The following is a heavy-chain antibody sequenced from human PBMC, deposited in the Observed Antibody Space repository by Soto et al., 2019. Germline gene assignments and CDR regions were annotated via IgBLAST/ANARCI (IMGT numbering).Heavy chain of an antibody. V-gene: IGHV4-31*03. D-gene: IGHD3-3*01. CDR2: IYYSGST. CDR3: ARDNYVFWSVYPLYYFDY. Sequence: SETLSLTCTVSGVSISSGGYYWSWIRQHPGKGLEWIGYIYYSGSTYYNPSLKSRVTISVDTSKNQFSLKLSSVTAADTAVYYCARDNYVFWSVYPLYYFDYWGQETLVTVS. CDR1: GVSISSGGYY. J-gene: IGHJ4*02.